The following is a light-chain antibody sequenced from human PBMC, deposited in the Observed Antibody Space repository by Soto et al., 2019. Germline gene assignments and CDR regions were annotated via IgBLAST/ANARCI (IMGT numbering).Light chain of an antibody. CDR3: QQYGSSPWT. J-gene: IGKJ1*01. V-gene: IGKV3-20*01. Sequence: EIVLTQSPGTLSLSPGERATLACRASQSVSSSYLAWYQHKPSQAPRLLIYGASSRATDIPDRFSGSVSGTDFTLTISRLEPDDFSVYYFQQYGSSPWTFGQGTKVVIK. CDR2: GAS. CDR1: QSVSSSY.